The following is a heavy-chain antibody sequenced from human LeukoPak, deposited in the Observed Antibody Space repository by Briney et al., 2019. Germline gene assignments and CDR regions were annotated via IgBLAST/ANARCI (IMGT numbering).Heavy chain of an antibody. CDR3: ARVAHDFWSGYYTDGYYYYYMDV. J-gene: IGHJ6*03. CDR2: IYYSGNT. V-gene: IGHV4-31*03. Sequence: SQTLPLTCTFSGGSISSGCYYWSWLRQHPGKGLEGIGYIYYSGNTYYNPSLKSRVTISVDTSKNQFSLKLSSVTAADTVVYYCARVAHDFWSGYYTDGYYYYYMDVWGKGTTVTVSS. CDR1: GGSISSGCYY. D-gene: IGHD3-3*01.